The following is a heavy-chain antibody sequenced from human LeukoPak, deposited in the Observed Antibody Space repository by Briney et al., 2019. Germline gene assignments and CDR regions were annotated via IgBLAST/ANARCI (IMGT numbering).Heavy chain of an antibody. V-gene: IGHV4-34*01. CDR1: GGSFSGYY. J-gene: IGHJ4*02. CDR3: ARVKRSGGFYFEY. CDR2: INHSGST. Sequence: SETLSLTCAVYGGSFSGYYWSWIRQPPGKGLEWIGEINHSGSTNYNPSLKSRVTISVDTSKNQFSLKLSSVTAADTAVYYCARVKRSGGFYFEYWGQGTLVTVSS. D-gene: IGHD1-26*01.